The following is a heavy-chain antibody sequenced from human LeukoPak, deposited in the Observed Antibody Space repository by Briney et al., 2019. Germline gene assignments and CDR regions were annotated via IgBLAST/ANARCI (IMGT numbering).Heavy chain of an antibody. CDR1: GGSFSGYY. D-gene: IGHD2-2*01. Sequence: PSETLSLTCAVYGGSFSGYYWSWIRQPPGKGLEWIGEINHSGSTNYNPSLKSRVTISVDTSKNQFSLQLSSVTAADTAVYYCASQVVPAAVGWFDPWGQGTLVTVSS. CDR2: INHSGST. CDR3: ASQVVPAAVGWFDP. V-gene: IGHV4-34*01. J-gene: IGHJ5*02.